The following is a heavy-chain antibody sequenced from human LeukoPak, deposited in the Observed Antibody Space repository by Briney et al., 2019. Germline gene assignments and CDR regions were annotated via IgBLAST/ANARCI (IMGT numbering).Heavy chain of an antibody. D-gene: IGHD3-22*01. Sequence: SETLSLTCTVSGGSISSYYWSWIRQPPGKGLEWIGYIYYSGSTNYNPSLKSRVTISVDTSKNQFSLKLSSVTAADTAVYYCARQSEDYDSSGSVDYWGQGTLVTVSS. V-gene: IGHV4-59*08. J-gene: IGHJ4*02. CDR2: IYYSGST. CDR3: ARQSEDYDSSGSVDY. CDR1: GGSISSYY.